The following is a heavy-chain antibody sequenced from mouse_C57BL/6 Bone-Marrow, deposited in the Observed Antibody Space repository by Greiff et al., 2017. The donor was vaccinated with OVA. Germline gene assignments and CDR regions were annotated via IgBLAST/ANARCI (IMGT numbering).Heavy chain of an antibody. J-gene: IGHJ1*03. Sequence: VQLQQPGAELVRPGTSVKLSCKASGYTFTSYWMHWVKQRPGQGLEWIGVIDPSDSYTNYNQKFKGKATLTVDTSSSTDYRQLSSLTSEDSAVYDCATYYCGSHGYCDVWGTGTTVTVSS. CDR3: ATYYCGSHGYCDV. CDR2: IDPSDSYT. CDR1: GYTFTSYW. V-gene: IGHV1-59*01. D-gene: IGHD1-1*01.